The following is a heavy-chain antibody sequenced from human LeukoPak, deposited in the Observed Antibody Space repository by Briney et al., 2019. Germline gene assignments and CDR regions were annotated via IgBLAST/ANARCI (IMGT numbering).Heavy chain of an antibody. V-gene: IGHV4-38-2*02. D-gene: IGHD3-10*01. Sequence: GSLSLTCSVSGYSISSRYYWGWVRQSPGKGLEWIGSIHQSGSTYYNPALKSRVTISVDTSENQFSLKLSSVTAADTAVYYCARDWSYGEYVLGTNDYWGQGILVTVSS. CDR2: IHQSGST. CDR3: ARDWSYGEYVLGTNDY. J-gene: IGHJ4*02. CDR1: GYSISSRYY.